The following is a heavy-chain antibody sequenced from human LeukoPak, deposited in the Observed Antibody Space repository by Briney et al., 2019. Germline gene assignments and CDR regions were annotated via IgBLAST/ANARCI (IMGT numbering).Heavy chain of an antibody. CDR1: GFTFSSYA. CDR3: ARDGEWELPGYFDY. D-gene: IGHD1-26*01. J-gene: IGHJ4*02. Sequence: PGRSLRLSCAASGFTFSSYAMHWVRQAPGKGLEWVAVISYDGSNKYYADSVKGRFTISRDNSKNTLYPQMNSLRAEDTAVYYCARDGEWELPGYFDYWGQGTLVTVSS. CDR2: ISYDGSNK. V-gene: IGHV3-30-3*01.